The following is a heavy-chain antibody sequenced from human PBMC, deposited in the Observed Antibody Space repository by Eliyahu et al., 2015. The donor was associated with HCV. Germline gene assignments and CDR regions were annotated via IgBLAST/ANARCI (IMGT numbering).Heavy chain of an antibody. J-gene: IGHJ4*02. CDR3: ARLRGYPLGPRPNFDH. V-gene: IGHV4-39*01. D-gene: IGHD5-12*01. CDR2: IYYSGST. Sequence: QLQLHESGPGLVRPSETLSLTCTVSGDSISSSDYYWGWIRQPPGKGLEWIGSIYYSGSTYYNPSLKSRVTISVDRSRKLVSLKLSSMTATDTAVYYCARLRGYPLGPRPNFDHWGQGTLVTVSS. CDR1: GDSISSSDYY.